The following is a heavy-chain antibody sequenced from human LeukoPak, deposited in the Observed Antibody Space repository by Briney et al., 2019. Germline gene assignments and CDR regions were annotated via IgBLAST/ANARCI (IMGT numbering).Heavy chain of an antibody. CDR3: AGPRGYYDSSGYYPDYWYFDL. J-gene: IGHJ2*01. Sequence: SVKVPCKASGGTFSSYAISWVRQAPGQGLEWMGGIIPIFGTANYAQKFQGRVTITADESTSTAYMELSSLRSEDTAVYYCAGPRGYYDSSGYYPDYWYFDLWGRGTLVTVSS. D-gene: IGHD3-22*01. V-gene: IGHV1-69*13. CDR1: GGTFSSYA. CDR2: IIPIFGTA.